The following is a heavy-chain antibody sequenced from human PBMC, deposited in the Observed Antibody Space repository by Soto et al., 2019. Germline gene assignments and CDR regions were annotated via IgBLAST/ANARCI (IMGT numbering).Heavy chain of an antibody. D-gene: IGHD4-17*01. Sequence: QVQLVQSGAEVKKPGASVKVSCKASGYTFTSYDINWVRQATGQGLEWMGWMNANSGNTSYAQKFQGRVTMTRNTSTSTTDNEKSRLKSQDNTVEYYARGTRVTATMALECDDIDVWGQGTMVTVSS. V-gene: IGHV1-8*01. J-gene: IGHJ6*02. CDR2: MNANSGNT. CDR1: GYTFTSYD. CDR3: ARGTRVTATMALECDDIDV.